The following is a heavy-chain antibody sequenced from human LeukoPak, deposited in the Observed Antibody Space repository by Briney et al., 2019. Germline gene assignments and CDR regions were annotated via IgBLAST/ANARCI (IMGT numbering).Heavy chain of an antibody. CDR1: GGTFSSYA. CDR3: AADGYSSGWYGDYYYGMDV. J-gene: IGHJ6*02. D-gene: IGHD6-19*01. CDR2: IIPIFGTA. V-gene: IGHV1-69*05. Sequence: AASVKVSCKASGGTFSSYAISWVRQAPGQGLEWMGGIIPIFGTANYAQKFQERVTITRDMSTSTAYMELSSLRSEDTAVYYCAADGYSSGWYGDYYYGMDVWGQGTTVTVSS.